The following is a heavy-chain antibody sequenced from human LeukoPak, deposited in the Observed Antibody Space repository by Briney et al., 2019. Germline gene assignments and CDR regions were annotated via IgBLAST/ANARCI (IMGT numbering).Heavy chain of an antibody. CDR1: GFTFSSYS. V-gene: IGHV3-21*01. CDR3: AREVVPAAIGGWDYYYGVDV. Sequence: GSLRLSCAASGFTFSSYSMNWVRQAPGKGLEWVSSISSSSSYIYYADSVKGRFTISRDNAKNSLYLQMNSLRAEDTAVYYCAREVVPAAIGGWDYYYGVDVWGQGTTVTVSS. CDR2: ISSSSSYI. J-gene: IGHJ6*02. D-gene: IGHD2-2*02.